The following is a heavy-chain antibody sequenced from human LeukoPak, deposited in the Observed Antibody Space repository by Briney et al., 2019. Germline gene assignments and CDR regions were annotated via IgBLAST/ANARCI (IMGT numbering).Heavy chain of an antibody. CDR3: ARGVHDDYLNY. D-gene: IGHD4-17*01. V-gene: IGHV1-2*02. CDR2: INPNSGGT. Sequence: ASVKISCKASGYTFTGYYMHWVRQAPGQGLEWMGWINPNSGGTNYAQRFQGRVTMTRDTSISTAHMELSRLRSDDTAVYYCARGVHDDYLNYWGQGTLVTVSS. CDR1: GYTFTGYY. J-gene: IGHJ4*02.